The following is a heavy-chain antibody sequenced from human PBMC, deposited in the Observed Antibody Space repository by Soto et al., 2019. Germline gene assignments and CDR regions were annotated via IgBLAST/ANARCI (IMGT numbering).Heavy chain of an antibody. D-gene: IGHD2-15*01. CDR3: VITSLVVAAATREDY. Sequence: EVQLVESGGGLVQPGESLRLSCAASGFTFSSYWMHWVRQAPGKGLVWVSRINSDGSSTSYAGSVKGRFTISRDNAKNTMYLQMNSLRAEDTAVYYCVITSLVVAAATREDYWGQGTLGTVSS. J-gene: IGHJ4*02. CDR2: INSDGSST. V-gene: IGHV3-74*01. CDR1: GFTFSSYW.